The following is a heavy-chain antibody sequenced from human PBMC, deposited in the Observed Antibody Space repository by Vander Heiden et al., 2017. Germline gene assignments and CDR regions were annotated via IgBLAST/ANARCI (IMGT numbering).Heavy chain of an antibody. CDR2: FYSRGGT. Sequence: QVQLQESGPGLLQPSETLSLTCTVSGGSITTNFWSWIRQFPGKQLEWIGNFYSRGGTKYNPSLESRVSISVDASKNQFSLTLNSVTAADTAVYHCVGGKQWLAFDSWGQGSLITVSS. V-gene: IGHV4-59*01. CDR3: VGGKQWLAFDS. CDR1: GGSITTNF. D-gene: IGHD6-19*01. J-gene: IGHJ4*02.